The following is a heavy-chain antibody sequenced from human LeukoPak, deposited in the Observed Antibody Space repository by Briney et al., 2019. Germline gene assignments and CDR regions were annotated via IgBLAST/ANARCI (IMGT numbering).Heavy chain of an antibody. Sequence: GGSLRLSCAASGFTFSSYWMSWVRQAPGKGLEWVANMNRDGSEKNYVDSIKGRFTISRDNAASSLYLQMNSLRVEDTAVYYCARDGGIIRFGGQDVWGQGTTVIVS. CDR2: MNRDGSEK. CDR1: GFTFSSYW. CDR3: ARDGGIIRFGGQDV. V-gene: IGHV3-7*01. D-gene: IGHD3-16*01. J-gene: IGHJ6*02.